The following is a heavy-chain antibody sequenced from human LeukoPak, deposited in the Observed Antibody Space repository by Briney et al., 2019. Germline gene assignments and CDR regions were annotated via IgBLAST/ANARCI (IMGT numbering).Heavy chain of an antibody. V-gene: IGHV4-59*08. CDR3: ARAFLARYFYL. CDR2: IYYSGST. J-gene: IGHJ2*01. Sequence: KPSETLPLTCTVSGDSISSYYWTWSRQPPGKGLEWIGYIYYSGSTNYNPSPKSRVTISVDTSKNQFSLKLSSVTAADTAVYYCARAFLARYFYLWGRGTLVTVSS. CDR1: GDSISSYY. D-gene: IGHD2/OR15-2a*01.